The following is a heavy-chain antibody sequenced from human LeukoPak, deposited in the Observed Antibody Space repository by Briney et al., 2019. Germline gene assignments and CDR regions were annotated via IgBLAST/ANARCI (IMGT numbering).Heavy chain of an antibody. CDR1: GFTFSSYA. CDR3: ASGEYQLPLPHY. J-gene: IGHJ4*02. D-gene: IGHD2-2*01. Sequence: GGSLRLSCAASGFTFSSYAMSWVRQAPGKGLEWVSAISGSGGSTYYADSVKGRFTISRDNSKNTLYLQMNSLRAEDTAVYYCASGEYQLPLPHYWGQGTLVTVSS. V-gene: IGHV3-23*01. CDR2: ISGSGGST.